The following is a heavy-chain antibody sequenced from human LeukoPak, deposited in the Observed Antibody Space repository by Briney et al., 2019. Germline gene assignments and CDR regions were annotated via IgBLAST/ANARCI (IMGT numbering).Heavy chain of an antibody. D-gene: IGHD3-22*01. CDR3: ARSPDPLVVINPYYFDY. CDR1: GYTFTGYY. Sequence: ASVKVSCKASGYTFTGYYMHWVRQAPGQGLEWMGWINPNSGGTNYAQKFQGRVTMTRDTSISTAYMELSRLRSDDTAVYYCARSPDPLVVINPYYFDYWGQGTLVTVSP. V-gene: IGHV1-2*02. J-gene: IGHJ4*02. CDR2: INPNSGGT.